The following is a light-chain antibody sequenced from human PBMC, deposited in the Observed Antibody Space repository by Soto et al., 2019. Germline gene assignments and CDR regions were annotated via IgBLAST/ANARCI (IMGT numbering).Light chain of an antibody. CDR3: QQYGSSPPYT. J-gene: IGKJ2*01. V-gene: IGKV3-20*01. CDR1: QSVSRSY. Sequence: EIVLTQSPATLSLSPGERATLSCRASQSVSRSYLAWYQQKPGQAPRLLIYGASSRATGIPDRFSGSGSGTDFTLTISRLETEDFAVYYCQQYGSSPPYTFVQGTKLESK. CDR2: GAS.